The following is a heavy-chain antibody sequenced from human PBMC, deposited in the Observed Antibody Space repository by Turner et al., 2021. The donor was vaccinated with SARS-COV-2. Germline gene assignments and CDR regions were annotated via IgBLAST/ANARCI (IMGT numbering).Heavy chain of an antibody. Sequence: EVQLVESGGGLVQPGGSLSLSCAASGFTVRSNYMSWVRQAPGKGLEWVSVIYSGDSTFYADSVKGRFTISRDSSKNSLYLQMNSLRTEDTAVYHCARDLNGGRGPWGQGTLVTVSS. D-gene: IGHD1-1*01. V-gene: IGHV3-66*02. CDR2: IYSGDST. J-gene: IGHJ5*02. CDR1: GFTVRSNY. CDR3: ARDLNGGRGP.